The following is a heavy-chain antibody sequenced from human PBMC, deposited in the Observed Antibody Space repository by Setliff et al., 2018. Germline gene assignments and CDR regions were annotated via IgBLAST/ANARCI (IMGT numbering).Heavy chain of an antibody. CDR2: IYHNGNT. V-gene: IGHV4-59*01. J-gene: IGHJ6*04. D-gene: IGHD5-18*01. CDR1: GGSISPYF. CDR3: VRDRTAYSYGLDV. Sequence: SETLSLTCTVSGGSISPYFWSWIRQPPGKGLEWIGYIYHNGNTNFNPSLKTRLTMSVDTSKNQFALNLRSVTAADTAVYYCVRDRTAYSYGLDVWGTGTTVTVSS.